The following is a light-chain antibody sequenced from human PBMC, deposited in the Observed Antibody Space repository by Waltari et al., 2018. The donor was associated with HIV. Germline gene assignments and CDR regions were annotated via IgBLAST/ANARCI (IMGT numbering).Light chain of an antibody. CDR1: RSNIGSNP. J-gene: IGLJ2*01. Sequence: QSVLTQPPSASGTPGQRVTISCSGRRSNIGSNPVSWYQHLPGTAPKLHRYNNNQLPSGVPDRFSGSKSGTSASLAISGLQSEDEADYYCATWDDSLNALFGGGTKLTV. CDR2: NNN. V-gene: IGLV1-44*01. CDR3: ATWDDSLNAL.